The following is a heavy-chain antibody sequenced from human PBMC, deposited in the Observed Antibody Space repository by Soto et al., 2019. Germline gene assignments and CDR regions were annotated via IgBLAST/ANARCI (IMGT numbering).Heavy chain of an antibody. D-gene: IGHD6-13*01. V-gene: IGHV1-3*01. CDR3: ARDHQQLVLGYYYMDV. J-gene: IGHJ6*03. Sequence: QVQLVQSGAEVKKPGASVKVSCKASGYTFTSYAMHWVRQAPGQRLEWMGWINAGNGNTKYSQKFQGRVTITRDTSASTAYMELSSLRSADTAVYYCARDHQQLVLGYYYMDVWGKGTTVTVSS. CDR1: GYTFTSYA. CDR2: INAGNGNT.